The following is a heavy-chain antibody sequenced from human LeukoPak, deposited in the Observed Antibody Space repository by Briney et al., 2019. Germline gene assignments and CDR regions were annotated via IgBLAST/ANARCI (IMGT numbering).Heavy chain of an antibody. D-gene: IGHD3-10*01. V-gene: IGHV4-59*01. CDR3: ARDMVGAGWFDP. J-gene: IGHJ5*02. Sequence: SETLSLPCTVSGGSISSYYWGWIRQPPGKGLEWIGYIYYSGSTNYNPSLKSRVTISVDTSKNQFSLKLSSVTAADTAVYYCARDMVGAGWFDPWGQGTLVTVSS. CDR1: GGSISSYY. CDR2: IYYSGST.